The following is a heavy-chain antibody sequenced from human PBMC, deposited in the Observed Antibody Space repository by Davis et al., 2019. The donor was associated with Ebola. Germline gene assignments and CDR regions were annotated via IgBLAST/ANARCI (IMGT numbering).Heavy chain of an antibody. D-gene: IGHD3-9*01. J-gene: IGHJ5*02. Sequence: GSLRLSCTVSGGSISSSSYYWGWIRQPPGKGLEWIGSIYYSGSTYYNPSLKSRVTISVDTSKNQLSLKLSSVTAADTAVYYCASSGLRYFDWLFSNWFDPWGQGTLVTVSS. CDR3: ASSGLRYFDWLFSNWFDP. CDR1: GGSISSSSYY. V-gene: IGHV4-39*01. CDR2: IYYSGST.